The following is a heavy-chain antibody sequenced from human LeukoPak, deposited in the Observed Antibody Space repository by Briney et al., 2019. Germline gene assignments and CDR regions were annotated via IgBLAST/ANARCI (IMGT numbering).Heavy chain of an antibody. J-gene: IGHJ5*02. CDR3: ASLGSHNWFDP. D-gene: IGHD2-15*01. CDR1: GGSISSYY. Sequence: SETLSLTCTVSGGSISSYYWSWTRQPPGKGLEWIGYIYYTGSTNYNPSLKSRVTISVDTSKNQFSLKLSSVTAADTAVYYCASLGSHNWFDPWGQGALVTVSS. CDR2: IYYTGST. V-gene: IGHV4-59*08.